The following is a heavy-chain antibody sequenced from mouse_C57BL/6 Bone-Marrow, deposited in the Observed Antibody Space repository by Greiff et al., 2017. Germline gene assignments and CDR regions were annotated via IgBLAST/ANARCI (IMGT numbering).Heavy chain of an antibody. J-gene: IGHJ1*03. CDR2: IDPSDSET. Sequence: QVQLQQPGAELVKPGASVKLSCKASGYTFTSYWMHWVKQRPIQGLEWIGNIDPSDSETHYNQKFKDKATLTVDKSSSTAYMQLSSLTSEDSAVYDCARTGGYCWYFDVWGTGTTGTVSS. CDR3: ARTGGYCWYFDV. D-gene: IGHD1-1*02. V-gene: IGHV1-52*01. CDR1: GYTFTSYW.